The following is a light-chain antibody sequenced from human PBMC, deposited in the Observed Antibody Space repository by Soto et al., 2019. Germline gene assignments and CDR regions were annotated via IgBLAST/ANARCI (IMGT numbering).Light chain of an antibody. V-gene: IGKV1-39*01. Sequence: DIQMTQSPSSLSASVGDRVTITCRASQSISSYLNWYQQNPGKAPKLLIFAASSLQSGVPSRFSGSGSGTDFTLTISSLQPEDFATYYCQQSYNSPLTFGGGTKLEIK. CDR3: QQSYNSPLT. CDR2: AAS. J-gene: IGKJ4*01. CDR1: QSISSY.